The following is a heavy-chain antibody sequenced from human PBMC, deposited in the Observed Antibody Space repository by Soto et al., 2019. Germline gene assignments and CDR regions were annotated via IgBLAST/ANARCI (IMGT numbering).Heavy chain of an antibody. CDR1: GGSISDNY. Sequence: SETLSLTCTVSGGSISDNYWNWIRQPPGKGLEWIGYIYSNGITRYSPSLRSRVTISLDTSKNQFSLNLSSVTAADTAVYYCAGADSGNYYHGFQMWGPGKMVTV. J-gene: IGHJ3*02. CDR3: AGADSGNYYHGFQM. V-gene: IGHV4-59*01. CDR2: IYSNGIT. D-gene: IGHD1-26*01.